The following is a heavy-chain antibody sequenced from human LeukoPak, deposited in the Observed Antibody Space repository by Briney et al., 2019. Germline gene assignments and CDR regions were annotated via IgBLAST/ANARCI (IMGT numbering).Heavy chain of an antibody. J-gene: IGHJ3*01. Sequence: SETLSLTCAVSGYSISSGYYWGWIRQPPGKGLEWIGSIYHSGSTYYTPSLKSRVTISVDTSKNTFYLKLSPLTAADTAVYYCAEAGRSGSFVGAFDFWRQGTMVTVSS. V-gene: IGHV4-38-2*01. CDR1: GYSISSGYY. CDR2: IYHSGST. CDR3: AEAGRSGSFVGAFDF. D-gene: IGHD1-26*01.